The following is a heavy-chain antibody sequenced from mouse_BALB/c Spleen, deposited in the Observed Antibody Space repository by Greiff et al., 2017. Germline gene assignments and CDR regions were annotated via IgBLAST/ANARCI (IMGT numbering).Heavy chain of an antibody. J-gene: IGHJ4*01. CDR1: GFSLTGYG. CDR3: ARDRGGPYYAMDY. D-gene: IGHD3-3*01. CDR2: IWGDGST. Sequence: VQGVESGPGLVAPSQSLSITCTVSGFSLTGYGVNWVRQPPGKGLEWLGMIWGDGSTDYNSALKSRLSISKDNSKSQVFLKMNSLQTDDTARYYCARDRGGPYYAMDYWGQGTSVTVSS. V-gene: IGHV2-6-7*01.